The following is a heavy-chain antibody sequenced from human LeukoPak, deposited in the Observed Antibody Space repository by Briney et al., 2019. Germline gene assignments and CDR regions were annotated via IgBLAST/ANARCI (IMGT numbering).Heavy chain of an antibody. CDR2: ISYDETNK. CDR1: GLNFSTYG. J-gene: IGHJ4*02. Sequence: GGSLRLSCAASGLNFSTYGMHWVRQAPGKGLEWVAVISYDETNKCYADSVKGRFTISRDNSKNTLYLQMNSLRAEDTALYYCASSGSYYVDYWGQGTLVTVSS. CDR3: ASSGSYYVDY. D-gene: IGHD3-10*01. V-gene: IGHV3-30*03.